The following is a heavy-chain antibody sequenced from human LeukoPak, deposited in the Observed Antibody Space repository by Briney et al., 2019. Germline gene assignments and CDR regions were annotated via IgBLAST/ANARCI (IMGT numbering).Heavy chain of an antibody. V-gene: IGHV5-51*01. CDR1: GYIFSDYW. CDR3: ARRGSYSSSWSFDY. CDR2: IYPRDSDT. D-gene: IGHD6-13*01. Sequence: GESLKISCKGSGYIFSDYWIGWVRQMPGKGLEWMAFIYPRDSDTRYSPSFQGHVTFSADKSTSTAFLQWTSLKASDTAMYYCARRGSYSSSWSFDYWGQGTLVTVAS. J-gene: IGHJ4*02.